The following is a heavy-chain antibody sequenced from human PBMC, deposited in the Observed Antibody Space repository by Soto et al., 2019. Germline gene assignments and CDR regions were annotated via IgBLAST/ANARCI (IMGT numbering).Heavy chain of an antibody. CDR3: ARQEENWNYVNFDQ. V-gene: IGHV5-51*01. CDR2: VYPGDSDT. Sequence: GESLKISCKASGYNFRTYWIGWVRQMPGRGLEWMAFVYPGDSDTRYSPSFQGQVTVSADMSISTAYLQWSSLQASDTAMYYCARQEENWNYVNFDQWGQGTLITVSS. J-gene: IGHJ4*02. D-gene: IGHD1-1*01. CDR1: GYNFRTYW.